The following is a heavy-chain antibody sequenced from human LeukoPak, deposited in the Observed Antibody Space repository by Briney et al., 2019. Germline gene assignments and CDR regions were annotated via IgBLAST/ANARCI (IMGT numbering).Heavy chain of an antibody. J-gene: IGHJ4*02. CDR1: GYSISSVYY. CDR2: IYHNGST. CDR3: ARGGDGEPIDY. V-gene: IGHV4-38-2*02. Sequence: SETLSLTCTVSGYSISSVYYWGWLRQPPGEGLEWIGSIYHNGSTYYNLYLKSRVTIAADTSTNHIALKLRAVTAADTYVCSSARGGDGEPIDYWGQGTLVTVSS. D-gene: IGHD1-26*01.